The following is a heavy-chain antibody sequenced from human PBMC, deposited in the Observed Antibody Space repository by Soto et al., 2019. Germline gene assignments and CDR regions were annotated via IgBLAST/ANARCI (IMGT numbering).Heavy chain of an antibody. D-gene: IGHD3-22*01. CDR2: IYYSGST. CDR1: GGSISSGDYY. Sequence: QVQLQESGPGLVKPSQTLSLTCTVSGGSISSGDYYWSWIRQPPGKGLEWIGYIYYSGSTYYNPSLKSRVTISVDTSKIQCSLKLSSVTAADTAVYYCASTYYYDSSGYYGARFQHWGQGTLVTVSS. CDR3: ASTYYYDSSGYYGARFQH. V-gene: IGHV4-30-4*01. J-gene: IGHJ1*01.